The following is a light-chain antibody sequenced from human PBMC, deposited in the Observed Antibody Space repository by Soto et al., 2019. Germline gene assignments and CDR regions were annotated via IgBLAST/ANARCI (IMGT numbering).Light chain of an antibody. V-gene: IGKV4-1*01. Sequence: DIVMTQSPDSLAVSLGERATINCKSSQSVLYSSNNKNYLAWYQQKPGQPPKLLIYWASTRESGVPDRFSGSGSGTDFTLTISSLQPDDFATYFCQQHNDYWTFGQGTRVEIK. CDR3: QQHNDYWT. J-gene: IGKJ1*01. CDR2: WAS. CDR1: QSVLYSSNNKNY.